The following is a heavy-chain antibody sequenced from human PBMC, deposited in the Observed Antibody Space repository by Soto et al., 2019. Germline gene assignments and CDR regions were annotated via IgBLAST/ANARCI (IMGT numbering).Heavy chain of an antibody. Sequence: KPSETLSLTCTVSGGSISSGDYYWSWIRQPPGKGLEWIGYIYYSGSTYYNPSLKSRVTISVDPSKNQFSLKLSSVTAADTAVYYCASRADYDYVCGSFPPVFDYGGGGTLVSVSS. CDR1: GGSISSGDYY. J-gene: IGHJ4*02. V-gene: IGHV4-30-4*01. D-gene: IGHD3-16*01. CDR2: IYYSGST. CDR3: ASRADYDYVCGSFPPVFDY.